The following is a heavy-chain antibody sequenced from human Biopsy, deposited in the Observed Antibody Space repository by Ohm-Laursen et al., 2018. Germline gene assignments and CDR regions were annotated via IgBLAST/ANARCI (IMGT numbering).Heavy chain of an antibody. J-gene: IGHJ4*02. Sequence: SETLSLTCTVSGGSFTGHYWSWIRQPPGKGLEWIGHISYTGYTSYNASLKSRVTISVDTSRNHFSLRLSSLTAADTAAYYCARGSNDFGGLYFPRWGQGTLPTVSS. D-gene: IGHD4-23*01. V-gene: IGHV4-59*11. CDR2: ISYTGYT. CDR1: GGSFTGHY. CDR3: ARGSNDFGGLYFPR.